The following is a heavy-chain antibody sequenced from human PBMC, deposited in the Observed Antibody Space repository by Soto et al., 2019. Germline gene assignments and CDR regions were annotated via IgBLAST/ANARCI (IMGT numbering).Heavy chain of an antibody. V-gene: IGHV3-23*01. Sequence: GGSLRLSCAASGFTFSSYAMSWVRQAPGKGLEWVSAISGSGGSTYYADSVKGRFTISRDNSKYTLYLQMNSLRAEDTAVYYCAKFVVLAKDGYYDAFDIWGQGTMVTVSS. CDR3: AKFVVLAKDGYYDAFDI. J-gene: IGHJ3*02. CDR2: ISGSGGST. D-gene: IGHD2-21*01. CDR1: GFTFSSYA.